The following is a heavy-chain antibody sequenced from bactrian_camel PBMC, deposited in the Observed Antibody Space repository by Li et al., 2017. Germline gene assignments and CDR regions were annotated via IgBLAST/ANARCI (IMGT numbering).Heavy chain of an antibody. V-gene: IGHV3S40*01. CDR3: AAVYEAGLISRLIAADEYNY. D-gene: IGHD3*01. J-gene: IGHJ4*01. Sequence: VQLVESGGGSVRPGGSLRLSCAPSGFTFSSYAMSWVRQAPGKGLEWVSSITGGGRSTYYASSVQGRFSISQDSAKNMVYLQMNSLKPEDTVMYYCAAVYEAGLISRLIAADEYNYWGQGTQVTVS. CDR1: GFTFSSYA. CDR2: ITGGGRST.